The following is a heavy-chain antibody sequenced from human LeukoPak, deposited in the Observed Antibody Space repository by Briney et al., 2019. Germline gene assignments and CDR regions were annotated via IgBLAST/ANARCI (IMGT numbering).Heavy chain of an antibody. Sequence: GGSLRLSCSASGLTFRGYDMHWGRQAPGKGLEYVSAITSNGGGTYYADSVKGRFTISRDNSKNTLSLQMSSLRADDTAVYYCAKVGFATYDYWGQGTLVTVSS. CDR2: ITSNGGGT. CDR3: AKVGFATYDY. CDR1: GLTFRGYD. D-gene: IGHD3-3*01. J-gene: IGHJ4*02. V-gene: IGHV3-64D*06.